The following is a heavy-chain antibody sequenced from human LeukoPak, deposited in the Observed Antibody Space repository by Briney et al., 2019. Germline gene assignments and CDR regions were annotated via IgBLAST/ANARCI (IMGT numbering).Heavy chain of an antibody. CDR3: ARITSYDYAWGSYRQDWFDP. CDR2: IYHSEST. CDR1: GYSISSGYY. Sequence: PSETLSLTCAVSGYSISSGYYWGWIRQPPGKGLEWIGSIYHSESTYYNPSLKSRVTISVDTSKNQFSLKLSSVTAADTAVYYCARITSYDYAWGSYRQDWFDPWGQGTLVTVSS. V-gene: IGHV4-38-2*01. D-gene: IGHD3-16*02. J-gene: IGHJ5*02.